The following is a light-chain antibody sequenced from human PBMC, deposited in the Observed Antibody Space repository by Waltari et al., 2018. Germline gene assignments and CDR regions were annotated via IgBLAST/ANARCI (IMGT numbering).Light chain of an antibody. CDR3: GAWDDSLSGHYV. Sequence: QSVLTQPPSASGPPGQRVTISCSGSSSNIGSNHVYWYQQLPGMAPTLLIYRNDQRPSGVPDRFSGSKSGSSASLAISGLRSEDEADYYCGAWDDSLSGHYVFGTGTKVTVL. J-gene: IGLJ1*01. CDR1: SSNIGSNH. CDR2: RND. V-gene: IGLV1-47*01.